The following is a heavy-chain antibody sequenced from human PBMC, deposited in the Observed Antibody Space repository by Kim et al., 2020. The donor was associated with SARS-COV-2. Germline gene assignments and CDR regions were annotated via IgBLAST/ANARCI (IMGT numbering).Heavy chain of an antibody. Sequence: GGSLRLSCAASGFTFDDYAMHWVRQAPGKGLEWVSGISWNSGSIGYADSVKGRFTISRDNAKNSLYLQMNSLRADDTALYYCAKDISGSYGYHGMDVWGQGTTVTVSS. V-gene: IGHV3-9*01. CDR1: GFTFDDYA. D-gene: IGHD1-26*01. J-gene: IGHJ6*02. CDR3: AKDISGSYGYHGMDV. CDR2: ISWNSGSI.